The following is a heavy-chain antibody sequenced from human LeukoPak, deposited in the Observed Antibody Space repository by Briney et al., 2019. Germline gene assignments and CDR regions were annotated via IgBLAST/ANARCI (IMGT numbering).Heavy chain of an antibody. CDR2: IYYSGST. V-gene: IGHV4-59*08. CDR1: GDSIY. Sequence: SETLSLTCSVSGDSIYWSWVRQSPGKGLEWIGYIYYSGSTNYNPSLKSRVTISVDTSKNQFSLKLSSVTAADTAVYYCARHSLGCYGSGSPSYFDYWGQGTLVTVSS. J-gene: IGHJ4*02. D-gene: IGHD3-10*01. CDR3: ARHSLGCYGSGSPSYFDY.